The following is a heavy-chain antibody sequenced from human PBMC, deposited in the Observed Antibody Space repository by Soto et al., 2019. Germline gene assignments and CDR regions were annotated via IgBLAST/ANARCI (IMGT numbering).Heavy chain of an antibody. D-gene: IGHD3-10*01. J-gene: IGHJ6*02. CDR3: ARDGWFGELLSYYYYYYGMDV. V-gene: IGHV1-18*01. Sequence: VASVKVSCKASGYTFTSYGISWVRQAPGQGLEWMGWISAYNGNTNYAQKLQGRVTMTTDTSTSTAYMELRSLRSDDTAVYYCARDGWFGELLSYYYYYYGMDVWGQGXTVTVSS. CDR2: ISAYNGNT. CDR1: GYTFTSYG.